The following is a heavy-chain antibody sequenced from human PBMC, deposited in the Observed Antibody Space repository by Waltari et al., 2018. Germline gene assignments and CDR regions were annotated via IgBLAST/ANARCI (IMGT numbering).Heavy chain of an antibody. CDR3: ARGGPKSDILTGYRP. CDR1: GGSISSGGYY. D-gene: IGHD3-9*01. J-gene: IGHJ5*02. V-gene: IGHV4-31*03. CDR2: IYYSGCT. Sequence: QVQLQESGPGLVKPSQTLSLTCTVSGGSISSGGYYWSWIRQHPGKGLEWVGYIYYSGCTYYNPSLKSRVTISVDTSKNQFSLKLSSVTAADTAVYYCARGGPKSDILTGYRPWGQGTLVTVSS.